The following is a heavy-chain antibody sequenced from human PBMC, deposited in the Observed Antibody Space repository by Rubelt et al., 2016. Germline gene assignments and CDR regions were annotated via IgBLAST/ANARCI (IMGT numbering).Heavy chain of an antibody. V-gene: IGHV1-8*01. CDR2: MNPNSGNT. CDR1: GYTFTSYD. J-gene: IGHJ3*02. Sequence: QVQLVQSGAEVKKPGASVKVSCKASGYTFTSYDINWVRQATGQGLEWMGWMNPNSGNTGYAQKFQGRVTMTRDTSISTAYMELSSLRSEDMVVYYCARDVIVVVPAAPDAFDIWGQGTMVTVSS. D-gene: IGHD2-2*01. CDR3: ARDVIVVVPAAPDAFDI.